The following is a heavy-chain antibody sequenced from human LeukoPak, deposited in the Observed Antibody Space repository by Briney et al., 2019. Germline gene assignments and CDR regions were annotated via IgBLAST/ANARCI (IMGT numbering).Heavy chain of an antibody. Sequence: PGRSLRLSCAASGFTFSSYGMHWVRQAPGKGLEWVAVIWYDGSNKYYADSVKGRFTISRDNAKNSLYLQMNSLRAEDTAVYYCARGLGSSYYFDYWGQGTLVTVSS. J-gene: IGHJ4*02. CDR3: ARGLGSSYYFDY. D-gene: IGHD1-26*01. CDR1: GFTFSSYG. V-gene: IGHV3-33*08. CDR2: IWYDGSNK.